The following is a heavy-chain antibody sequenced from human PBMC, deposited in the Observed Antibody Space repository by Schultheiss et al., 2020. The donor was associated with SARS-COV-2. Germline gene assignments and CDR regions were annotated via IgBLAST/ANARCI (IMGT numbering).Heavy chain of an antibody. J-gene: IGHJ6*02. CDR1: GGTFSSYA. D-gene: IGHD4-17*01. CDR3: ARDNPQSGYGDYVYYYYYGMDV. CDR2: IIPIFGTA. V-gene: IGHV1-69*13. Sequence: SVKVSCKASGGTFSSYAISWVRQAPGQGLEWMGGIIPIFGTANYAQKFQGRVTITADESTSTAYMELRSLRSDDTAVYYCARDNPQSGYGDYVYYYYYGMDVWGQGTTVTVSS.